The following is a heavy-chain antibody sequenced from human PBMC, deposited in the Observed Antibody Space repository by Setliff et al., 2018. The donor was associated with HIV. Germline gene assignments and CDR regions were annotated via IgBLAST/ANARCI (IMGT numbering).Heavy chain of an antibody. D-gene: IGHD6-19*01. Sequence: SETLSLTCTVSRDSIRNGAYYWGWIRQPPGKGLEWIGSIYYSGSAYYNPSFKSRVTLSVDTSENQFSLRLSSVTAADTAVYFCARGVTVSADFDSWGQGTLVTVSS. V-gene: IGHV4-39*07. CDR1: RDSIRNGAYY. CDR2: IYYSGSA. J-gene: IGHJ4*02. CDR3: ARGVTVSADFDS.